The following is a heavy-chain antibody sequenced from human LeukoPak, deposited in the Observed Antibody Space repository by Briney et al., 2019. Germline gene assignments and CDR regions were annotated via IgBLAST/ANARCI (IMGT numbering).Heavy chain of an antibody. D-gene: IGHD5-18*01. J-gene: IGHJ4*02. CDR1: GGTFSSYA. CDR3: VRDLGGYSYGTDY. Sequence: ASVKVSCKASGGTFSSYAISWVRQAPGQGLEWMGRIIPIFGTANYAQKFQGRVTITTDESTSTAYMELSSLRSEDTAVYYCVRDLGGYSYGTDYWGQGTLVTVSS. CDR2: IIPIFGTA. V-gene: IGHV1-69*05.